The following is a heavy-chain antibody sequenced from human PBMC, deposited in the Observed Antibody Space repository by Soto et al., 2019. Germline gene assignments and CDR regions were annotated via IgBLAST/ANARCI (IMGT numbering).Heavy chain of an antibody. J-gene: IGHJ6*02. V-gene: IGHV1-8*01. CDR3: ARGRPDYYASSGYYFSYGMDV. D-gene: IGHD3-22*01. CDR1: GYTFTSYD. Sequence: QVQLVQSGAEVKKHEASVKVSCKASGYTFTSYDINWVRQATGQGLEWMGWMNPNSGNTGYAQKFQGRVTMTRNTCRSRADMELSSLRSEDTAVYYFARGRPDYYASSGYYFSYGMDVWRQGTTVTVSS. CDR2: MNPNSGNT.